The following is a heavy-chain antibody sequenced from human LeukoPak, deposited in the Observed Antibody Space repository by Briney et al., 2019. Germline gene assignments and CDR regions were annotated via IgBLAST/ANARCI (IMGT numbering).Heavy chain of an antibody. CDR3: ARIAASGTV. CDR2: IHNSGST. Sequence: SETLSLTCTVSVGSISSYYWSSIRQPPGKGLERIGCIHNSGSTNYNPSLKSRVTISVDTSKNQFSLKLSSVTAADTAEYYCARIAASGTVWGQGTLVTVSS. V-gene: IGHV4-59*08. CDR1: VGSISSYY. J-gene: IGHJ1*01. D-gene: IGHD6-13*01.